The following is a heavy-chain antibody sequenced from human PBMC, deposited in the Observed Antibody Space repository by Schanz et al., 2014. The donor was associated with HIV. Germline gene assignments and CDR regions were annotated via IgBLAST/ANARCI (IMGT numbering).Heavy chain of an antibody. J-gene: IGHJ6*02. CDR1: GGTFRSNA. Sequence: QVQLVQSGAEVKKTGSSVKVSCKASGGTFRSNAITWVRQAPGQGLEWIGHFNVMLSKINSAQKFQGRVSMTADLSTNTAYMEMRGLRFEDTAVYYCASGRRSGIGWRMDVWGQGTTVSVSS. CDR2: FNVMLSKI. V-gene: IGHV1-69*01. CDR3: ASGRRSGIGWRMDV. D-gene: IGHD6-19*01.